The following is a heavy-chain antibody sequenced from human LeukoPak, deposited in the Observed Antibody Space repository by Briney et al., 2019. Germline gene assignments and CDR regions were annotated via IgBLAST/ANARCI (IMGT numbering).Heavy chain of an antibody. CDR2: MSDDTTNI. V-gene: IGHV3-48*01. Sequence: GGSLRLSCAVSGFTFRLHSMSWVRQAPGRGLEWVSFMSDDTTNIYYADSVRGRFTISRDNAGNSLFLQMNSLRAEDTAVYYCARHQRASQYYFDYWGQGILVTVSS. CDR3: ARHQRASQYYFDY. CDR1: GFTFRLHS. J-gene: IGHJ4*02.